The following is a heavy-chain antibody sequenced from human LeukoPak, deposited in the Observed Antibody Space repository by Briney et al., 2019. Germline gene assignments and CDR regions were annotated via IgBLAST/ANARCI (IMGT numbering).Heavy chain of an antibody. V-gene: IGHV3-66*02. CDR3: ARVGPAQSPYYFYYMDV. CDR1: GFTFSSDY. J-gene: IGHJ6*03. CDR2: IYSGGST. Sequence: PGASLRLTCAASGFTFSSDYMSWGRQAPGKGLEWVSVIYSGGSTYYADCVKGRFTISRDNSKNTLYLQMNSLRAEDTAVYYCARVGPAQSPYYFYYMDVWGKGTTVTVSS.